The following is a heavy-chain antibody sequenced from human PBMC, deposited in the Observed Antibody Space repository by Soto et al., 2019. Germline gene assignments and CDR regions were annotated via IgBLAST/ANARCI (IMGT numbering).Heavy chain of an antibody. CDR1: GFTFSSYS. CDR2: ISSSSSYI. D-gene: IGHD2-15*01. V-gene: IGHV3-21*01. Sequence: EVQLVESGGGLVKPGGSLRLSCAASGFTFSSYSMNWVRQAPGKGLEWVSSISSSSSYIYYADSGKGRFTISRDNAKNSLYRQMNSLGAEDTAVYYCARGGLGYCSGGSCYERYYYYMDVWGKGTTVTVSS. J-gene: IGHJ6*03. CDR3: ARGGLGYCSGGSCYERYYYYMDV.